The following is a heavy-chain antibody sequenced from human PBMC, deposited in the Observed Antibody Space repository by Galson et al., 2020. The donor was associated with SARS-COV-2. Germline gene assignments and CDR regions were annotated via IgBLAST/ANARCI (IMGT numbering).Heavy chain of an antibody. D-gene: IGHD2-2*01. J-gene: IGHJ6*02. CDR2: INNSGST. CDR1: GYSISSGYN. Sequence: SETLSLTCTVSGYSISSGYNWGWLRPPPGKGLEWIGSINNSGSTYYTTSLKSRVTISVDTSKNQFPLKLSSVTAADTAVYYCASEVPAASYYYYYYGMDVWGQGTTVTVSS. V-gene: IGHV4-38-2*02. CDR3: ASEVPAASYYYYYYGMDV.